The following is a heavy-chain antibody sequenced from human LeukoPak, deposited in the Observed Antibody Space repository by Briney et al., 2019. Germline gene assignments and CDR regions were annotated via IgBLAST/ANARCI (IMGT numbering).Heavy chain of an antibody. CDR1: GFTMSSYW. CDR3: ARVGSGSSYRPFDY. CDR2: IKEDESEK. J-gene: IGHJ4*02. D-gene: IGHD3-10*01. Sequence: QSGGSLRLSCAAPGFTMSSYWMSWVRQAPGNGPEWVANIKEDESEKNYVDSVKGRFTISRDSAKNSLYLQMNSLRAEDTAVYYCARVGSGSSYRPFDYWGQGTLVTVSS. V-gene: IGHV3-7*01.